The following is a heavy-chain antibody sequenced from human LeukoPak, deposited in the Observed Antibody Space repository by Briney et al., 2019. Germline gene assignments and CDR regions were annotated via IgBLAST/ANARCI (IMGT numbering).Heavy chain of an antibody. V-gene: IGHV3-30*03. CDR2: ISYDGSNK. D-gene: IGHD3-22*01. J-gene: IGHJ4*02. Sequence: GGSLRLSCAASGFTFSSYGMHWVRQAPGKGLEGVAVISYDGSNKYYADSVKGRFTISRDNAKNSLSLQINSLRAEDTAVYYCARDCNDSSGIDYWGQGTLVTVSS. CDR1: GFTFSSYG. CDR3: ARDCNDSSGIDY.